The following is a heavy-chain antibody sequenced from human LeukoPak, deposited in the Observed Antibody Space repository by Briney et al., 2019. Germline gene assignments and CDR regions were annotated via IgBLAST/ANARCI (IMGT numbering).Heavy chain of an antibody. Sequence: SETLSLTCAVYGGSFSGYYWSWIRQTPGEGLQWIGGIKRSGSTDYNPSLKSRVTMSIDTSKNQFSLTLTSVTAADTALYYCARGILGKGYFDLWGRDTLVTVSS. CDR3: ARGILGKGYFDL. J-gene: IGHJ2*01. CDR2: IKRSGST. CDR1: GGSFSGYY. V-gene: IGHV4-34*01. D-gene: IGHD3-3*01.